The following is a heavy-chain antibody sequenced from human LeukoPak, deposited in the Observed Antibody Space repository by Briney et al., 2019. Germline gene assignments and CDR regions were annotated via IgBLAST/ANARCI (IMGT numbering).Heavy chain of an antibody. CDR3: ARALGSPPDY. CDR1: EFTLSSNW. CDR2: INSDGSTT. J-gene: IGHJ4*02. V-gene: IGHV3-74*01. D-gene: IGHD1-26*01. Sequence: GGSLRLSCAASEFTLSSNWMHWVRHAPGKGLVWVSRINSDGSTTSYAGSVKGRFTISRDNAKNTLYLQIHTLRAEDTAVYFCARALGSPPDYWGQGTLVSVSS.